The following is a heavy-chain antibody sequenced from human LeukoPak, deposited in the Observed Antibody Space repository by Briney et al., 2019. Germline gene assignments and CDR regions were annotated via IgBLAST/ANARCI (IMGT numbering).Heavy chain of an antibody. CDR1: GGSISSYY. J-gene: IGHJ4*02. Sequence: RTSETLCLTCTVSGGSISSYYWSWIRQPPGKGLEWIGYIYTSGSTNYNPSLKSRVTISVDTSKNQFSLKLSSVTAADTAVYYCARLEYSSGWYYFDYWGQGTLVTVSS. CDR3: ARLEYSSGWYYFDY. CDR2: IYTSGST. V-gene: IGHV4-4*09. D-gene: IGHD6-19*01.